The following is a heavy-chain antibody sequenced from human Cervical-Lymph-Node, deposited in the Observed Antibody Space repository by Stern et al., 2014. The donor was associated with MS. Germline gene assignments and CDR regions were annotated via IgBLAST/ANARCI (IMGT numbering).Heavy chain of an antibody. CDR1: GFTFSNYG. Sequence: MQLVESGGGVVQPGRSLRLSCAASGFTFSNYGMHWVRQAPGKGLEWLAVIWYDGNKKYYADAVKGRFTISRDNSKNTLFLQMSSLTGEDTALYYCARGNWNYEGMGYWGQGTLVTVSS. D-gene: IGHD1-7*01. CDR2: IWYDGNKK. V-gene: IGHV3-33*01. CDR3: ARGNWNYEGMGY. J-gene: IGHJ4*02.